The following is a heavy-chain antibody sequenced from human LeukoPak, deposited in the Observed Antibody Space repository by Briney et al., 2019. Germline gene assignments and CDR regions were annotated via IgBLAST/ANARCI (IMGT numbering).Heavy chain of an antibody. J-gene: IGHJ5*02. V-gene: IGHV3-74*01. CDR2: INSDGSST. Sequence: GGSLRLSCAASGFTFNSFAMNWVRQAQGKGLVWVSRINSDGSSTNYADSVKGRFTISRDNAENTLYLQMNSLRAEDTAMYYCTRDYSGLSWGQGALVTVSS. CDR3: TRDYSGLS. CDR1: GFTFNSFA. D-gene: IGHD5-12*01.